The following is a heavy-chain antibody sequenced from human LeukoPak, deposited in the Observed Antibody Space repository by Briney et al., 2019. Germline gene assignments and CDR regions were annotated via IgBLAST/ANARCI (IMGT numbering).Heavy chain of an antibody. CDR2: ISPNSGHT. D-gene: IGHD2-2*01. J-gene: IGHJ1*01. CDR1: GHTFTTYD. CDR3: ATALGYCSSTSCYDQH. V-gene: IGHV1-8*03. Sequence: ASVKVSCKASGHTFTTYDINWVRQATGQGLEWMGWISPNSGHTAYAQKFQGRVTITRNTSISTVYMELSSLRSEDTAVYYCATALGYCSSTSCYDQHWGQGTLVTVSS.